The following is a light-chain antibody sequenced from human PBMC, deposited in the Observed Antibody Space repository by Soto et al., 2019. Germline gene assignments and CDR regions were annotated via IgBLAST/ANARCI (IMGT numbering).Light chain of an antibody. CDR2: DDN. V-gene: IGLV1-40*01. J-gene: IGLJ1*01. Sequence: QSVLTQPPSVSAAPGQKVTISCSGSSSNIGGNSVSWYQQLPGTAPKLLIYDDNKRPSGVPDRFSGSKSATSASLAITGLQAEDEAEYYCQSYDSSLSGLYVFGTGTKVTVL. CDR1: SSNIGGNS. CDR3: QSYDSSLSGLYV.